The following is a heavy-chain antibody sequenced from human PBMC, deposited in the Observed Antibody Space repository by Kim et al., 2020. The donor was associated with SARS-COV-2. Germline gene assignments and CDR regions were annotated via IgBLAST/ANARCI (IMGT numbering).Heavy chain of an antibody. V-gene: IGHV4-39*01. Sequence: SETLSLTCTVSGGSISSSSYYWGWIRQPPGKGLEWIGSIYYSGSTYYNPSLKSRVTISVDTSKNQFSLKLSSVTAADTAVDYCASQGVLRYFDWLSHVSGMDVWGQGTTVTVSS. J-gene: IGHJ6*02. CDR2: IYYSGST. CDR1: GGSISSSSYY. CDR3: ASQGVLRYFDWLSHVSGMDV. D-gene: IGHD3-9*01.